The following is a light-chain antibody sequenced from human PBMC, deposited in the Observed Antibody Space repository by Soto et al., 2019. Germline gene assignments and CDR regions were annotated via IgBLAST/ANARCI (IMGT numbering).Light chain of an antibody. Sequence: EILLTQSPGTLSLSPGERATLSCRASQSVRNNYLAWYQQKPGQAPRLLIYGASGRATGIPDRFSGSGSGTDVTRSISRLEAEDFAVYYCQQYGSSPYTFGQGTKLEI. V-gene: IGKV3-20*01. CDR3: QQYGSSPYT. CDR1: QSVRNNY. J-gene: IGKJ2*01. CDR2: GAS.